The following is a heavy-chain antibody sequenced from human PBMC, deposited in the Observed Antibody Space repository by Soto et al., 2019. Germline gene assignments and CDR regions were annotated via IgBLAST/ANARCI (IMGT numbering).Heavy chain of an antibody. J-gene: IGHJ4*02. D-gene: IGHD3-10*01. CDR3: ARRKTGPEAFAY. Sequence: PSETLSLTCTVSGDSISTYYWTWIRQPPGKGLEWIGYVYYSGSTNYNPSLKNRVTISVDTSKSQFSLNLYSVTAADTAVYYCARRKTGPEAFAYWGPGTLVTVSS. CDR1: GDSISTYY. V-gene: IGHV4-59*08. CDR2: VYYSGST.